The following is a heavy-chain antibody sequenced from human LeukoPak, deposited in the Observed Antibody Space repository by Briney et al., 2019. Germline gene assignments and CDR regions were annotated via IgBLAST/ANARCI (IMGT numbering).Heavy chain of an antibody. J-gene: IGHJ4*02. D-gene: IGHD6-19*01. CDR1: EGAVRSRSDD. Sequence: KPSVTLSRSQTDPEGAVRSRSDDWGWIRQPPGKRLEWIGTIYYSGSTYYNASLKSRLTISVDTSKNQFSLKLSSVTSADTAEYYCARLSGGTQWLAPFDYWGQGTLVTVSS. CDR2: IYYSGST. CDR3: ARLSGGTQWLAPFDY. V-gene: IGHV4-39*01.